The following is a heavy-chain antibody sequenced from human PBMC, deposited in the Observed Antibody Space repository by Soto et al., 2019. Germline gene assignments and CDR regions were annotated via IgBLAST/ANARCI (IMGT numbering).Heavy chain of an antibody. Sequence: GGSLRLSCAASGFTFSSYAMSWVRQAPGKGLEWVSAISGSGGSTYYADSVKGRFTISRDNSKNTLYLQMNSLRAEDTAVYYCAKDIYCSSTSCSSGWFDPWGQGTLVTVSS. D-gene: IGHD2-2*01. CDR2: ISGSGGST. V-gene: IGHV3-23*01. CDR1: GFTFSSYA. J-gene: IGHJ5*02. CDR3: AKDIYCSSTSCSSGWFDP.